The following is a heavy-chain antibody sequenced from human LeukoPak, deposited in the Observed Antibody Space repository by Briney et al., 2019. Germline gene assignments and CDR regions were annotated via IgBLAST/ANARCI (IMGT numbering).Heavy chain of an antibody. CDR1: GYTFTDYH. V-gene: IGHV1-2*02. D-gene: IGHD3-22*01. CDR3: AIQSSHYGSSGYFDF. CDR2: INPNTGGT. Sequence: ASVKVSCKASGYTFTDYHIHWVRQAPGQGLEWMGWINPNTGGTNYAQKFQGRVTMTRDSSISTAYMELSRLRSDDTAVYYCAIQSSHYGSSGYFDFWGQGILVTVSS. J-gene: IGHJ4*02.